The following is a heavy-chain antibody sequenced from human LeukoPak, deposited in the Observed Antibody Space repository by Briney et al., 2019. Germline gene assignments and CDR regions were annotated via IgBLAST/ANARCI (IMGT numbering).Heavy chain of an antibody. D-gene: IGHD2-2*01. Sequence: PSETLSLTCTVSGGSISSSSYYWGWIRQPPGKGLEWIGSTYYSGSTYYNPSLKSRVTISVDTSKNQFYLKLSSVTAADTAVYYCAKGYCSSTSCAAWYFDYWGQGTLVTVSS. CDR3: AKGYCSSTSCAAWYFDY. CDR1: GGSISSSSYY. J-gene: IGHJ4*02. CDR2: TYYSGST. V-gene: IGHV4-39*01.